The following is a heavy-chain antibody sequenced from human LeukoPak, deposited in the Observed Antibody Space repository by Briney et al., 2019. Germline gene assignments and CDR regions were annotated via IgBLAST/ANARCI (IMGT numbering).Heavy chain of an antibody. J-gene: IGHJ3*02. CDR3: ARAMKDAFDI. Sequence: SETLSLTCTVSGGSISSGDYYWSWIRQPPGKGLEWIGYIYYSGSTYYNPSLKSRVTISVDTFKNQFSLKLSSVTAADTAVYYCARAMKDAFDIWGQGTMVTVSS. CDR1: GGSISSGDYY. V-gene: IGHV4-30-4*01. CDR2: IYYSGST.